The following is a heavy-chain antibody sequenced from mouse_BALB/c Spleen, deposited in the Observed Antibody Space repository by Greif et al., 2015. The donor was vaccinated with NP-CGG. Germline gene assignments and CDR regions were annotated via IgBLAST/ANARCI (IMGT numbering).Heavy chain of an antibody. V-gene: IGHV5-6-5*01. CDR3: ARQGYYYAMDY. CDR2: ISSGGST. J-gene: IGHJ4*01. Sequence: EVKLVESGGGLVKPGGSLKLSCAASGFTFSSYAMSWVRQTPEKRLEWVASISSGGSTYYPDSVKGRFTISRDNARNILYLQMSSLRSEDTAMYYCARQGYYYAMDYWGQGTSVTVSS. D-gene: IGHD2-2*01. CDR1: GFTFSSYA.